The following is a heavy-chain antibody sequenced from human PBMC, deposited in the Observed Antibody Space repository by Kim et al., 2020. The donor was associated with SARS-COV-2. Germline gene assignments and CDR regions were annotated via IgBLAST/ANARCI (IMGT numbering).Heavy chain of an antibody. CDR1: GGSISSGSYY. D-gene: IGHD6-13*01. J-gene: IGHJ4*02. Sequence: SETLSLTCTVSGGSISSGSYYWSWIRQPAGKGLEWIGRIYTSVSTNYNPSLKSRVTISVDTSKNQFSLKLSSVTAADTAVYYCARARRLSPPGYSSSWLFDYWGQGTLVTVSS. CDR2: IYTSVST. V-gene: IGHV4-61*02. CDR3: ARARRLSPPGYSSSWLFDY.